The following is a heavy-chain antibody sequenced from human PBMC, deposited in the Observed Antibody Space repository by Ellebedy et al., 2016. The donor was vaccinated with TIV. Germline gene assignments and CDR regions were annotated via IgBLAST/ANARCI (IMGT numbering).Heavy chain of an antibody. J-gene: IGHJ6*02. Sequence: AASVKVSCKASGYTFTSYGIGWVRQAPGQGLEWMGWISAYNGNTNYAQKLQGRVTMTTDTSTSTAYMELRSLRSDDTAVYYCARDRRRIVRFLEWFGDRYYGMDVWGQGTTVTVSS. D-gene: IGHD3-3*01. CDR1: GYTFTSYG. CDR3: ARDRRRIVRFLEWFGDRYYGMDV. V-gene: IGHV1-18*01. CDR2: ISAYNGNT.